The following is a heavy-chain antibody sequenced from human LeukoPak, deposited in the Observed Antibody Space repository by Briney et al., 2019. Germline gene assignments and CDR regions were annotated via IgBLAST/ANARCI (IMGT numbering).Heavy chain of an antibody. V-gene: IGHV3-74*01. CDR3: ARYYYDSSGYYYEGYFDY. CDR1: GFTFSSYW. CDR2: INSDGGST. J-gene: IGHJ4*02. D-gene: IGHD3-22*01. Sequence: PGGSLRLSCAASGFTFSSYWMHWVRQAPGKGLVWVSRINSDGGSTSYADSVKGRFTISRDNAKNTLYLQMNSLRAEDTAVYYCARYYYDSSGYYYEGYFDYWGQGTLVTVSS.